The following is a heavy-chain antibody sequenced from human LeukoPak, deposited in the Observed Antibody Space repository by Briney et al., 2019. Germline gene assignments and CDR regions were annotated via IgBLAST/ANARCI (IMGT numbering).Heavy chain of an antibody. Sequence: ASVKVSCKASGYTFTGYDMHWVRQAPGQGLEWMGCINPNSGCTNCAQNLQGRVTITTDTSTSTVYMALRSLRSDDTAVYYCAFSSYYLQGNYYYMDVWGKGTTVTVSS. CDR1: GYTFTGYD. V-gene: IGHV1-2*02. D-gene: IGHD1-26*01. CDR2: INPNSGCT. J-gene: IGHJ6*03. CDR3: AFSSYYLQGNYYYMDV.